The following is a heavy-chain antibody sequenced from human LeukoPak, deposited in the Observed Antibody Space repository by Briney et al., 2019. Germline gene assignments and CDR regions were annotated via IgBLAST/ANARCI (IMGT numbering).Heavy chain of an antibody. CDR1: GYTFTGYY. D-gene: IGHD2-15*01. CDR3: ARVREYCSGGSCRRYRFDP. V-gene: IGHV1-2*06. CDR2: INPNSGGT. J-gene: IGHJ5*02. Sequence: ASVKVSCKASGYTFTGYYMHWVRQAPGQGLEWMGRINPNSGGTNYAQKFRGRVTMTRDTSISTAYMELSRLRSDDTAVYYCARVREYCSGGSCRRYRFDPWGQGTLVTVSS.